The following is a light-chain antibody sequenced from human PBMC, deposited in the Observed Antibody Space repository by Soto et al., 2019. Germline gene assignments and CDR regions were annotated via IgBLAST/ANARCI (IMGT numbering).Light chain of an antibody. J-gene: IGKJ2*01. V-gene: IGKV4-1*01. CDR2: DVS. CDR1: QSVFSSAAKKDY. CDR3: QQYISAPLT. Sequence: DIVMTQSPDSLAVSLGERATINCKSSQSVFSSAAKKDYLAWFQQRAGQAPKTLIYDVSTREPGVPDRFSGSGSGTEFTLTISNLQAEDVSTYYCQQYISAPLTFGQGTKVEIK.